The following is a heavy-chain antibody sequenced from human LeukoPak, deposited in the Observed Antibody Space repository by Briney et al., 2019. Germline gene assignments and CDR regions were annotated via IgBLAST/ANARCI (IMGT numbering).Heavy chain of an antibody. CDR1: GGSFSGYY. Sequence: SETLSLTCAVYGGSFSGYYRSWIRQPPGKGLEWIGEINHSGSTNYNPSLKSRVTISVDTSKNQFSLKLSSVTAADTAVYYCARVTAMAYYFDYWGQGTLVTVSS. CDR3: ARVTAMAYYFDY. CDR2: INHSGST. V-gene: IGHV4-34*01. D-gene: IGHD5-18*01. J-gene: IGHJ4*02.